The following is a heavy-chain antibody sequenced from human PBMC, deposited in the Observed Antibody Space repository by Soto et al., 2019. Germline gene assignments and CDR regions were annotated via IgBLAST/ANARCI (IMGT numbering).Heavy chain of an antibody. D-gene: IGHD6-13*01. CDR1: GYTFTGYY. CDR3: ARDRGSSWYRGADYSGMDV. CDR2: INPNSGGT. J-gene: IGHJ6*02. V-gene: IGHV1-2*04. Sequence: ASVKVSCKASGYTFTGYYMHWVRQAPGQGLEWMGWINPNSGGTNYAQKFQGWVTMTRDTSISTAYMELSRLRSDDTAVYYCARDRGSSWYRGADYSGMDVWGQGTTVTVSS.